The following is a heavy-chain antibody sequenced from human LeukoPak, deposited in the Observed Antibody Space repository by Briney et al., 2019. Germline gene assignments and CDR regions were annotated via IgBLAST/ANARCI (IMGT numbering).Heavy chain of an antibody. Sequence: SETLSLTCTVSGGSVSSYYWSWIRRPPGRGLEWIAYLSHSGSSDSNPSLTSRVTTLVDTSKNQFSLKLTSVTAADTAVYYCARARYANAWYAFDIWGLGTMVPVSS. CDR2: LSHSGSS. J-gene: IGHJ3*02. D-gene: IGHD2-2*01. CDR1: GGSVSSYY. V-gene: IGHV4-59*02. CDR3: ARARYANAWYAFDI.